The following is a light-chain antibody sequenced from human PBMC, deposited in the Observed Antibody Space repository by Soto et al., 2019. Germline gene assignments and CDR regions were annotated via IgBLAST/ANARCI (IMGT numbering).Light chain of an antibody. V-gene: IGKV3-15*01. J-gene: IGKJ1*01. CDR3: QQYSNWPLWT. Sequence: EIVMTQSPATLSVSPGERATLSCRASQSVSSNLAWYQQKPGQAPRLLIYGVSTRATGIPARFSGSGSGTEFTLTISSLQSEDFAVYYCQQYSNWPLWTFGQGTKVEIK. CDR1: QSVSSN. CDR2: GVS.